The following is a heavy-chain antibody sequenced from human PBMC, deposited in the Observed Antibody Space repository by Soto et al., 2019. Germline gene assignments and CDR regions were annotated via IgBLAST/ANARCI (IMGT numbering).Heavy chain of an antibody. J-gene: IGHJ6*02. CDR3: EVIAVAGLYYYYGMDV. Sequence: SETLSLTCTVSGGSISSSSYYWGWIRQPPGKGLEWIGSIYYSGSTYYNPSLKSRVTISVDTSKNQFSLKLSSVTAADTAVYYCEVIAVAGLYYYYGMDVWGQGTTVTVSS. CDR1: GGSISSSSYY. V-gene: IGHV4-39*01. D-gene: IGHD6-19*01. CDR2: IYYSGST.